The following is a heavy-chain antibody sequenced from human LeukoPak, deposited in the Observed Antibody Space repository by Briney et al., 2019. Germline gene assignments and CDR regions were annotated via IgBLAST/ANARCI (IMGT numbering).Heavy chain of an antibody. D-gene: IGHD3-10*02. CDR2: ISSSGSTI. V-gene: IGHV3-48*04. CDR3: AELGITMIGGV. CDR1: GFTFSSYG. Sequence: GGSLRLSCAASGFTFSSYGMSWVRQAPGKGLEWVSAISSSGSTIYYADSVKGRFTISRDNAKNSLYLRMNSLRAEDTAVYYCAELGITMIGGVWGKGTTVTISS. J-gene: IGHJ6*04.